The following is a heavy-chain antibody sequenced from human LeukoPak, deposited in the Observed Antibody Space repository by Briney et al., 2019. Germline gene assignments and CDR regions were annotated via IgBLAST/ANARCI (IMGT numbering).Heavy chain of an antibody. D-gene: IGHD2-21*02. J-gene: IGHJ4*02. V-gene: IGHV3-15*01. CDR3: TTGGVVVTANDY. CDR2: IKSKTDGGTT. Sequence: GGSLGLSCAASGFTFSNAWMSWVRQAPGKGLEWVGRIKSKTDGGTTDYAAPVKGRFTISRDDSKNTLYLQMNSLKTEDTAVYYCTTGGVVVTANDYWGQGTLVTVSS. CDR1: GFTFSNAW.